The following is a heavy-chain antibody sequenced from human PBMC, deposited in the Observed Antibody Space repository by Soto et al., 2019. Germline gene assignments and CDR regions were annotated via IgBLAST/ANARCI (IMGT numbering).Heavy chain of an antibody. V-gene: IGHV4-4*02. D-gene: IGHD3-3*01. J-gene: IGHJ4*02. CDR1: GGSMSNSNW. CDR2: IYHSGST. CDR3: ARDPVSDFWSGYSDY. Sequence: SETLSLTCAVSGGSMSNSNWWSWVRQPPGKGLEWIGEIYHSGSTNYNPSLKSRVTISVDKSKNQFSLKLSSVTAADTAVYYCARDPVSDFWSGYSDYWGQGTLVTGSS.